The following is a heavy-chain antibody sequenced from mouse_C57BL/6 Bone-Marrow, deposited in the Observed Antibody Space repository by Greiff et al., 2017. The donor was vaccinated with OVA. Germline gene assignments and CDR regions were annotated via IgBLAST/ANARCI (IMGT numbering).Heavy chain of an antibody. CDR1: GYSITSGYY. D-gene: IGHD2-3*01. J-gene: IGHJ3*01. V-gene: IGHV3-6*01. CDR2: ISYDGSN. CDR3: ARGEMGLGFAY. Sequence: DVQLVESGPGLVKPSQSLSLTCSVTGYSITSGYYWNWIRQFPGNKLEWMGYISYDGSNNYNPSFKNRISLTRDTSKNQCFLKWNSVTTEDTATYYGARGEMGLGFAYWGQGTLVTVSA.